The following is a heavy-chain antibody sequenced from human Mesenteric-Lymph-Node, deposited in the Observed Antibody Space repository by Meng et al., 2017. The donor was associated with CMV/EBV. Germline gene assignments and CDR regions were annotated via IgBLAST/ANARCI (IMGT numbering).Heavy chain of an antibody. CDR2: IYYSGST. V-gene: IGHV4-39*07. Sequence: SETLSLTCTVSGGSISSSSYYWGWIRQPPGKGLEWIGSIYYSGSTYYNPSLKSRVTISVDTSKNQFSLKLSSVTAADTAVYYFARGVVVGGWYYFDYWGQGTLVTVSS. CDR1: GGSISSSSYY. J-gene: IGHJ4*02. CDR3: ARGVVVGGWYYFDY. D-gene: IGHD3-16*01.